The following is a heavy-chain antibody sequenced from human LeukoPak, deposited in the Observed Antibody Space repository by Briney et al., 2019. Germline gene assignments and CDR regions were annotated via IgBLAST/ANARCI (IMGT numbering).Heavy chain of an antibody. Sequence: DSVKRRFTISRDNSEDTLYLQMNSLTAEDTAVYYCTRDAPYMDVWGKGTTVTVSS. CDR3: TRDAPYMDV. J-gene: IGHJ6*03. V-gene: IGHV3-30*01.